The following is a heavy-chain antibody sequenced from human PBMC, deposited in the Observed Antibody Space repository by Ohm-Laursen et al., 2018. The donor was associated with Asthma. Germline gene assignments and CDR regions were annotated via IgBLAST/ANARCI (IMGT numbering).Heavy chain of an antibody. CDR1: GFTFSIYA. CDR3: ARRDFSGGDTNAAFDI. CDR2: ISSVETYK. V-gene: IGHV3-30*04. J-gene: IGHJ3*02. Sequence: SLRLSCSASGFTFSIYALHWVRQAPGKGLEWVAIISSVETYKNYANSVKGRFTISKDNSKNTLFLQMNSLRPDDTAVYYCARRDFSGGDTNAAFDIWGQGTMVAVSS. D-gene: IGHD2-21*02.